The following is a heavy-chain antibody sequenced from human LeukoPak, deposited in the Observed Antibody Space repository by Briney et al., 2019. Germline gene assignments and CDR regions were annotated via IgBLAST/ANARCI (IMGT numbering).Heavy chain of an antibody. CDR1: KFTFSNYD. D-gene: IGHD6-19*01. J-gene: IGHJ4*02. CDR3: AKDQAVAGHPLDY. Sequence: GGSIRLSCAASKFTFSNYDMHWVRQAPGKGLEWVAFIRYDGNNKYYSDSVKGRFTISRDNSKNTLYLQMNSLRAEDTAVYYCAKDQAVAGHPLDYWGQGTLVTVSS. CDR2: IRYDGNNK. V-gene: IGHV3-30*02.